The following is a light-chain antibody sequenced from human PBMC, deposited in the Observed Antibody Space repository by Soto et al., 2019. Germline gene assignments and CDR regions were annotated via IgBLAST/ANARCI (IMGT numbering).Light chain of an antibody. Sequence: DRPLTHSPSSLSASVGDRVTITCRASQTISSWLAWYQQKPGKAPKLLIYKASTLKSGVPSRFSGSGSGTEFTLTISSLQPDDFATYYCQHYNSYSDAFGQGTKVDIK. CDR1: QTISSW. J-gene: IGKJ1*01. CDR2: KAS. V-gene: IGKV1-5*03. CDR3: QHYNSYSDA.